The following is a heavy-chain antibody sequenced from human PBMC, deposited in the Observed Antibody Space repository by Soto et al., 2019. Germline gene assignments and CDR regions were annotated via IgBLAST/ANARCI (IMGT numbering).Heavy chain of an antibody. J-gene: IGHJ4*02. CDR2: ISYDGSNK. CDR3: AKDESYSSSPKYYFDY. Sequence: PGGSLRLSCAASGFTFSSYGMHWVRRAPGKGLEWVAVISYDGSNKYYADSVKGRFTISRDNSKNTLYLQMNSLRAEDTAVYYCAKDESYSSSPKYYFDYWGQGTLVTVSS. CDR1: GFTFSSYG. V-gene: IGHV3-30*18. D-gene: IGHD6-6*01.